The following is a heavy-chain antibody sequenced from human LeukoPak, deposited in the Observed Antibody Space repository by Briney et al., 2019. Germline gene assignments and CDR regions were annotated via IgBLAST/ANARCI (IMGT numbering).Heavy chain of an antibody. Sequence: GGSLRLSCAASGFTFSSYAMHWVRQAPGKGLEWVAVISYDGRNKYYTDSVKGRFPISRDNSKNTLFLHMNSLRAEDTAVYSCAKGYYGSGSYGWFDYWGQGTLVTVSS. CDR2: ISYDGRNK. CDR1: GFTFSSYA. V-gene: IGHV3-30*04. CDR3: AKGYYGSGSYGWFDY. J-gene: IGHJ4*02. D-gene: IGHD3-10*01.